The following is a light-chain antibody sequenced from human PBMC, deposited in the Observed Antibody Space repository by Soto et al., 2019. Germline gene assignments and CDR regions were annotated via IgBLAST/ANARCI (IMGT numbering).Light chain of an antibody. CDR3: QQYSSSPRT. CDR2: GTS. J-gene: IGKJ1*01. CDR1: QSVSNNY. Sequence: EIVLTQSPGTLSLSPGERATLSCRASQSVSNNYLAWYQQKPGQAPRLLISGTSSRATGIPDRFSGSGSGTDFPLTISRLEPEDFAVYYCQQYSSSPRTFGQGTKVEIK. V-gene: IGKV3-20*01.